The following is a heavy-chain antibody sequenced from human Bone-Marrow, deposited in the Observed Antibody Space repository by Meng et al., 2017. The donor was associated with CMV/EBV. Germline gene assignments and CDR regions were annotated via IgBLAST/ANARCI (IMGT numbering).Heavy chain of an antibody. D-gene: IGHD3-3*01. V-gene: IGHV1-18*01. J-gene: IGHJ6*02. CDR3: GTAITIFGVVNYYYYYGMDV. CDR1: GYTFTSYG. Sequence: ASVKVSCKASGYTFTSYGISWVRQAPGQGLEWMGWISAYNGNTNYAQKLQGRVTMTTDTSTSTAYMELRSLRSDDTAVYYCGTAITIFGVVNYYYYYGMDVWGQGNTVNV. CDR2: ISAYNGNT.